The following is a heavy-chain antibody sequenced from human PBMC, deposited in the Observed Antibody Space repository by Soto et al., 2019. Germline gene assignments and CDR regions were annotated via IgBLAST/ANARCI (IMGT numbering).Heavy chain of an antibody. D-gene: IGHD3-10*01. J-gene: IGHJ3*02. V-gene: IGHV1-8*01. CDR1: GYTFTSFD. CDR3: ARGGILWFGELFLGDAFDI. CDR2: MTPNTGNT. Sequence: ASVKVSCKASGYTFTSFDINWVRQATGQGLEWLGWMTPNTGNTGYAQKFQGRVTMTRNTSISTAYMELSSLRSEDTAVYYCARGGILWFGELFLGDAFDIWGQGTMVTVSS.